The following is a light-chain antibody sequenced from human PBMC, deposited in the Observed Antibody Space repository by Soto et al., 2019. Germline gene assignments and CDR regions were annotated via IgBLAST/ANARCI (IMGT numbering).Light chain of an antibody. J-gene: IGLJ2*01. CDR3: CSYAGFSTFVV. CDR1: SSDVGSYHL. Sequence: QSALTQPASVSGSPGQSITISCTGTSSDVGSYHLVSWYQHHPGKAPKLIIYEGSKRPSGISSRFSGSKSGNTASLTISGLQAEYEADYHCCSYAGFSTFVVFGGGTKLTVL. CDR2: EGS. V-gene: IGLV2-23*03.